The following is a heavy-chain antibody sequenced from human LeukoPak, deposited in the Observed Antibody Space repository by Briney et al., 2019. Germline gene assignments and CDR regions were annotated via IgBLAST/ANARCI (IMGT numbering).Heavy chain of an antibody. J-gene: IGHJ3*01. Sequence: GGSLRLSCAASGFIFNTFWMNWVRLTPGKGLEWVAKINQDGSDMYYVDSVKGRFFVSRDNASNLVYLQMNSLRVDDTAVYYCARDFPGIGRGTFDFWGQGTIIIVSS. CDR2: INQDGSDM. CDR1: GFIFNTFW. V-gene: IGHV3-7*03. D-gene: IGHD3-10*01. CDR3: ARDFPGIGRGTFDF.